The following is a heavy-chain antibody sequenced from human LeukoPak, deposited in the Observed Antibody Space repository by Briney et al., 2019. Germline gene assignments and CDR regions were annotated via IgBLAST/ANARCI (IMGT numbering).Heavy chain of an antibody. J-gene: IGHJ4*02. CDR1: GITLRNYG. CDR2: INWNGGST. V-gene: IGHV3-20*04. Sequence: GGSLRLSCAASGITLRNYGVSWVRQAPGKGLGWVSGINWNGGSTGYADSVKGRFTISRDNAKNTLYLQMNSLRAEDTAVYYCARQRSNSFDYWGQGTLVTVSS. D-gene: IGHD4-11*01. CDR3: ARQRSNSFDY.